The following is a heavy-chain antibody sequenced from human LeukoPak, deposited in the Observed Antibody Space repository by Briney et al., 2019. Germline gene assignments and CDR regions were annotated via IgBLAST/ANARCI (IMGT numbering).Heavy chain of an antibody. J-gene: IGHJ4*02. D-gene: IGHD3-22*01. V-gene: IGHV3-15*07. CDR2: IRSKAAGGTT. CDR3: ALGSANYDSSDFDC. Sequence: GGSLRLSCVASGFTFTNTWINWVRQAPGGGLEWVGRIRSKAAGGTTEYAAPVKGRFTISRDDSKNTLYLQMNSLITDNTAVYYCALGSANYDSSDFDCWGQGTLVTVSS. CDR1: GFTFTNTW.